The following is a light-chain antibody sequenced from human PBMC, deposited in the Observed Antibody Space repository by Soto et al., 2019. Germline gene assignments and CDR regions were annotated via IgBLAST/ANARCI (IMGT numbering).Light chain of an antibody. CDR3: SSYTSSSSTHYV. CDR1: SSDVGGYNY. Sequence: QSSLTQPASVSGSPGQSITISCTGTSSDVGGYNYVSWYQQHPGKAPKLMIYEVSNRPSGVSNRFSGSKSGNTASLTISGLKAEDEADYYCSSYTSSSSTHYVLGTGTKVTVL. V-gene: IGLV2-14*01. CDR2: EVS. J-gene: IGLJ1*01.